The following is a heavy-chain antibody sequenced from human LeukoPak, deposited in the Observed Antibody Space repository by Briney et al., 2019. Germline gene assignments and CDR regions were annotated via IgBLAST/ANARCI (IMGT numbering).Heavy chain of an antibody. D-gene: IGHD5-12*01. CDR1: GGSFSGYY. CDR3: ARELVAYDAFDI. CDR2: INHSGST. J-gene: IGHJ3*02. Sequence: PSETLSLTCAVYGGSFSGYYWSWIRQPPGKGLEWIGEINHSGSTNYNPSLKSRVTISVDTSKNQFSLKLSSVTAADTAVYYCARELVAYDAFDIWGQGTMVTVSS. V-gene: IGHV4-34*01.